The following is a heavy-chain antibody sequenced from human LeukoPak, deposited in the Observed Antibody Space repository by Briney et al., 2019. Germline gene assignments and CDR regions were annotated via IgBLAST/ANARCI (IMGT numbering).Heavy chain of an antibody. V-gene: IGHV4-59*01. CDR3: ARDGMTEGYFDY. J-gene: IGHJ4*02. Sequence: SETLSLTCTVSGGSISSYYWSWIRQPPGKGLEWIGYIYYSGSTNYNPSLKSRVTISVDTSKNQFSLKLSSVTAADTAVYYCARDGMTEGYFDYWGQGTLVTVSS. CDR1: GGSISSYY. CDR2: IYYSGST.